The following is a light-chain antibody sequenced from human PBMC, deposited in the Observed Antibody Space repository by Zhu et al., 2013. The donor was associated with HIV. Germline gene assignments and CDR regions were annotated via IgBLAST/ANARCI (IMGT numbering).Light chain of an antibody. CDR2: DAS. CDR3: QQYGSSPPYT. CDR1: QSVRGDF. V-gene: IGKV3-20*01. Sequence: DIVLTQSPGTLSLSPGERATLSCGASQSVRGDFLAWYQQKPGQAPRLVIYDASRRATGIPARFSGSGSGTDFTLTISRLEPEDFAVYYCQQYGSSPPYTFGQGTKLEIK. J-gene: IGKJ2*01.